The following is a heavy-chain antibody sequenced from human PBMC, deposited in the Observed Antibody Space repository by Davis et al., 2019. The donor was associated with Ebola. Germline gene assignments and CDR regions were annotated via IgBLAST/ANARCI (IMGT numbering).Heavy chain of an antibody. D-gene: IGHD1-26*01. CDR1: GFTFSDYY. V-gene: IGHV3-11*01. J-gene: IGHJ4*02. CDR2: ISSSGSTI. Sequence: GESLKISCAASGFTFSDYYMSWIRQAPGKGLEWVSYISSSGSTIYYADSVKGRFTISRDNAKNSLYLQMNSLRAEDTAVYYCARSYGGSYPGNLDYWGQGTLVTVSS. CDR3: ARSYGGSYPGNLDY.